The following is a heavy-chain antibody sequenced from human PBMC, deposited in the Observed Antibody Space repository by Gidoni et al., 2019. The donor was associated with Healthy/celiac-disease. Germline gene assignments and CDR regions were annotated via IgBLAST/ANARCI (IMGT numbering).Heavy chain of an antibody. J-gene: IGHJ4*02. Sequence: QVQLVESGGGVVQPGRSLRLSCAASGFTFSSYAMHWVRQAPGKGLEWVAVISYDGSNKYYADSVKGRFTISRDNSKNTLYLQMNSLRAEDTAVYYCAREQWLGPRTDYWGQGTLVTVSS. CDR1: GFTFSSYA. CDR3: AREQWLGPRTDY. CDR2: ISYDGSNK. D-gene: IGHD6-19*01. V-gene: IGHV3-30-3*01.